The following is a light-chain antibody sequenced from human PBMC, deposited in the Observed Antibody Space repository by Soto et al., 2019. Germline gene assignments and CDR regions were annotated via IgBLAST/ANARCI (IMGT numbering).Light chain of an antibody. CDR3: GSYAGFRPYV. J-gene: IGLJ1*01. CDR2: EAS. V-gene: IGLV2-23*01. Sequence: QSALTQPASVSGSPGQSITISCTGTSSDVGSYNLVSWYQHQPGKAPKLLIFEASQPPSGISNRFSGSKSDNTASLAISGLQAEDEADYYCGSYAGFRPYVFGTGTKVTVL. CDR1: SSDVGSYNL.